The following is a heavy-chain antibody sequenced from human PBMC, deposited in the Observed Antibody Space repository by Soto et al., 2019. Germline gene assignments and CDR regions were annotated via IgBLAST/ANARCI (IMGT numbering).Heavy chain of an antibody. Sequence: PSETLSLTCTVSGGSISSSSHYWGWIRQPPGKGLEWIGNIFYIGITYYNPSLKSRVTMSVDTSTDQFSLRLSSVTAADTAVYYWASLTSRIGAAGHGRSNWLDPGGPETLVTVSS. J-gene: IGHJ5*02. D-gene: IGHD1-1*01. CDR1: GGSISSSSHY. V-gene: IGHV4-39*01. CDR2: IFYIGIT. CDR3: ASLTSRIGAAGHGRSNWLDP.